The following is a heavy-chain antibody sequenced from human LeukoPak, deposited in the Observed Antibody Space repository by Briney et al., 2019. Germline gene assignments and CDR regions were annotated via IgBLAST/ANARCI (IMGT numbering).Heavy chain of an antibody. D-gene: IGHD6-13*01. V-gene: IGHV4-59*02. CDR1: GGSVSSYY. J-gene: IGHJ1*01. CDR2: IYYSGST. CDR3: ARADEAAAANRYFQH. Sequence: SETLSLTCTVSGGSVSSYYWSWIRQPPGKGLEWIGYIYYSGSTNYNPSLKSRVTISVDTSKNQFSLKLSSVTAADTAVYYCARADEAAAANRYFQHWGQGTLVTVSS.